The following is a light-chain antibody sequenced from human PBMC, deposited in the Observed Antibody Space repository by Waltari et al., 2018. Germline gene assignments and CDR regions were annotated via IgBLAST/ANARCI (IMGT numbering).Light chain of an antibody. CDR2: GTS. CDR1: QSVTSIS. CDR3: QQYDGEVVT. J-gene: IGKJ4*01. Sequence: EIVLPQSPGTLSLPPGERATLSGRASQSVTSISLTWYQQKLGQAPRLLIYGTSSRATGIPDRFSGSGSGTDFTLTISRLEPEDFAVYYCQQYDGEVVTFGGGTKVEI. V-gene: IGKV3-20*01.